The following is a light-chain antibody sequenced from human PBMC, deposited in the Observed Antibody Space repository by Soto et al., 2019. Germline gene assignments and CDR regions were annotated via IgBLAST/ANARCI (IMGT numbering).Light chain of an antibody. V-gene: IGKV1-5*01. CDR2: DAS. J-gene: IGKJ2*03. CDR1: QSISSW. CDR3: QQYKSYLYS. Sequence: DIQMTQSPSTLSASVGDRVTITCRASQSISSWLAWYQQKPGKAPKLLIYDASSLESGVPPRFSGSVSGTEFPLTISSLQPDDCATYYCQQYKSYLYSFGEGAKLEIK.